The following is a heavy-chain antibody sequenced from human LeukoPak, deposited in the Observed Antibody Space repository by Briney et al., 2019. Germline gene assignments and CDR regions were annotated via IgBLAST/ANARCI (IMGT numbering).Heavy chain of an antibody. D-gene: IGHD4-17*01. V-gene: IGHV4-61*01. J-gene: IGHJ4*02. CDR1: GGSVSSGSYY. CDR3: ARYGDYVFDL. CDR2: IYYSGST. Sequence: SETLSLTCTVSGGSVSSGSYYWSWIRQPPGKGLEWIGYIYYSGSTNYNPSLKSRVTISVDTSKNQFSLKLSSVTAADTAVYYCARYGDYVFDLWGQETLVTVSS.